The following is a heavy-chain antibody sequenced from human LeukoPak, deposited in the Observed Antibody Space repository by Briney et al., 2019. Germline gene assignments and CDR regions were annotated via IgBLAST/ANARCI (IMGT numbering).Heavy chain of an antibody. Sequence: AGSLRLSCAASGFTFRSYGMHWVRQAQGKGLEWVAVIWNDGSNKYYADSVKGRFTISRDNSKSTRFLQMNSLRAEDTAVYYCARLSGASHRSVDYWGQGTLVTVSS. V-gene: IGHV3-33*01. CDR3: ARLSGASHRSVDY. J-gene: IGHJ4*02. D-gene: IGHD6-25*01. CDR1: GFTFRSYG. CDR2: IWNDGSNK.